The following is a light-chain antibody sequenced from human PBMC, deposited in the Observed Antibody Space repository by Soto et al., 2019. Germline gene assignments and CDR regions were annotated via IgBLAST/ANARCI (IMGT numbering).Light chain of an antibody. CDR1: SSDIGGYNY. CDR3: SSYTSSSTLYV. V-gene: IGLV2-14*01. J-gene: IGLJ1*01. Sequence: ALTQPASVSGSPGQSTTISCTGTSSDIGGYNYVSWYQQHPGKAPKLMIYEVSNRPSGISNRFSGSKSGNTASLTISGLQAEDEADYYCSSYTSSSTLYVFGTGTKVTVL. CDR2: EVS.